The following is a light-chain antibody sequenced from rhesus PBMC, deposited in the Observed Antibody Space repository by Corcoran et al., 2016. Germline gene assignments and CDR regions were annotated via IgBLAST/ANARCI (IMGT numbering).Light chain of an antibody. CDR2: DVS. CDR1: SSDIGGYNY. J-gene: IGLJ1*01. CDR3: SSYAGRNTYI. Sequence: QAALTQPPSVSVSPGQSVTISCTGTSSDIGGYNYVSWYQQHPGKAPKLMIYDVSKRPSGVSDRFSGSKSGNTASLTISGLQAEDEVDYYCSSYAGRNTYIFGAWTRLTVL. V-gene: IGLV2-23*01.